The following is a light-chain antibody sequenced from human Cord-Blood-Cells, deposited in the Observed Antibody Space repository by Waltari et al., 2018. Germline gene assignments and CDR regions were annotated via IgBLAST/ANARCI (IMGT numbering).Light chain of an antibody. V-gene: IGKV4-1*01. J-gene: IGKJ1*01. Sequence: DIVMTQSPDSLAVSLGERATINCKSSQSVLYSSNNKNYLAWYQQKPGQPPKLLIYWASTRESGVPDLFSGSGSETDFTLTISSLQAEDVAVYYCQQYYSTPPTFGQGTKVEIK. CDR3: QQYYSTPPT. CDR2: WAS. CDR1: QSVLYSSNNKNY.